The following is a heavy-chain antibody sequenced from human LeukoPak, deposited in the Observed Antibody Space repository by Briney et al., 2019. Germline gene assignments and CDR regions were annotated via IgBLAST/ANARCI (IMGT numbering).Heavy chain of an antibody. CDR1: GFTFSNSD. Sequence: PGGSLRLSCAASGFTFSNSDMNWVRQAPGKGLEWVSGVSWNGSRTHYADSVKGRFIISRDNSRNFLYQEMNSLRPEDMAVYYCVRISWPGGIMITFGGVIFRGQGTLVTVSS. V-gene: IGHV3-19*01. J-gene: IGHJ4*02. CDR2: VSWNGSRT. CDR3: VRISWPGGIMITFGGVIF. D-gene: IGHD3-16*02.